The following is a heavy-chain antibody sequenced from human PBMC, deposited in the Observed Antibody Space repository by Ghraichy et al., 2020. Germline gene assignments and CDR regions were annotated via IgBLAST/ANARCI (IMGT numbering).Heavy chain of an antibody. CDR1: GFTVSSNY. CDR2: IYSGGST. D-gene: IGHD4-17*01. J-gene: IGHJ4*02. V-gene: IGHV3-53*01. Sequence: GGSLRLSCAASGFTVSSNYMSWVRQAPGKGLEWVSVIYSGGSTYYADSVKGRFTISRDNSKNTLYLQMNSLRAEDTAVYYCARVVNYGDYVDYWGQGTLVTVSS. CDR3: ARVVNYGDYVDY.